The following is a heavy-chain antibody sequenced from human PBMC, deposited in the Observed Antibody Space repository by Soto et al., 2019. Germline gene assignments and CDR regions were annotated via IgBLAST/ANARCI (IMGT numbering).Heavy chain of an antibody. CDR1: GYTFTSYA. CDR3: ARDPILVVPAAMGGDYYYYGMDV. V-gene: IGHV1-3*01. D-gene: IGHD2-2*01. J-gene: IGHJ6*02. CDR2: INAGNGNT. Sequence: ASVKVSCKASGYTFTSYAMQWVRQAHGQRREWMGWINAGNGNTRYSQKFQGRVTITRDTSASTAYMELSSLRSEDTAVYYCARDPILVVPAAMGGDYYYYGMDVWGQGTTVTVSS.